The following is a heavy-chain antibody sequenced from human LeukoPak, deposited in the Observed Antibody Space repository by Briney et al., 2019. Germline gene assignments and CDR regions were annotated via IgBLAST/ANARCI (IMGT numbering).Heavy chain of an antibody. CDR1: GFTFSSYA. Sequence: PGGSLRLSCAASGFTFSSYAVSWVRQAPGKGLEWVSAISGSGGSTYYADSVKGRFTISRDNSKNTLYLQMNSLRAEDTAVYYCASIPGYSSSFDAWGQGTLVTVSS. D-gene: IGHD6-13*01. CDR3: ASIPGYSSSFDA. CDR2: ISGSGGST. V-gene: IGHV3-23*01. J-gene: IGHJ4*02.